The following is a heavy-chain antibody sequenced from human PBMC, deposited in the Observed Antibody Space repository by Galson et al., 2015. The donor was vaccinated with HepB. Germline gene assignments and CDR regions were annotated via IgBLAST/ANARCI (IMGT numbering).Heavy chain of an antibody. CDR3: ARYPHCGKSSCYPWRYDS. D-gene: IGHD2-2*01. V-gene: IGHV3-48*03. Sequence: SLRLSCAASGFTFSSYEMNWVRQAPGKGLEWVSYISSSGATRYYPDSVKGRFTISRDNAKNSLYLQMNSLRAEDTAVYYCARYPHCGKSSCYPWRYDSWGQGTLVTVSS. CDR1: GFTFSSYE. CDR2: ISSSGATR. J-gene: IGHJ4*02.